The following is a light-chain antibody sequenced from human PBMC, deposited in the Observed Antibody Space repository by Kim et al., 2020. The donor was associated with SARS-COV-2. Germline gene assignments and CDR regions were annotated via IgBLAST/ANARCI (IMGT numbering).Light chain of an antibody. J-gene: IGKJ4*01. CDR3: QQYKSYPLT. CDR1: QDINGW. CDR2: DAS. V-gene: IGKV1-13*02. Sequence: AIQLTQSPSSLSASVGDRVIITCRASQDINGWLAWYQQRPGKPPKVLISDASSLQGGVPSRISGSGSETEFTLTISGLQPEDFATYYWQQYKSYPLTFGGRTKVDIK.